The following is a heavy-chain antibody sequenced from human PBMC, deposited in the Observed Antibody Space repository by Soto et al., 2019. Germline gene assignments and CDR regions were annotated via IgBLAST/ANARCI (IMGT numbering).Heavy chain of an antibody. CDR3: AADLSYSSGWYNPRY. V-gene: IGHV1-58*01. D-gene: IGHD6-19*01. CDR2: IVLGNGNT. J-gene: IGHJ4*02. Sequence: GASVKVSCKASGFTFTSSAVQWVRQARGQRLEWIGWIVLGNGNTDYAQTFQERVTITRDMSTSTAYMEVSSLRSEDTAVYYCAADLSYSSGWYNPRYWGQGTLVTVSS. CDR1: GFTFTSSA.